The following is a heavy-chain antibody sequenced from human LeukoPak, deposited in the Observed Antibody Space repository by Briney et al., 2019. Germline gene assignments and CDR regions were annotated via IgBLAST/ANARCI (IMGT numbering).Heavy chain of an antibody. CDR1: GFTFSSYA. V-gene: IGHV3-23*01. D-gene: IGHD2-2*01. CDR3: AKLIPLVDCSSTSCYGFDS. Sequence: GGSLRLSCAASGFTFSSYAMSWVHQAPGKGLEWVSAIIASGGSTYYADSVKGRFTISRDNSKNTLYLRMNSLRAADTALYYCAKLIPLVDCSSTSCYGFDSWGQGTLVTVSS. J-gene: IGHJ4*02. CDR2: IIASGGST.